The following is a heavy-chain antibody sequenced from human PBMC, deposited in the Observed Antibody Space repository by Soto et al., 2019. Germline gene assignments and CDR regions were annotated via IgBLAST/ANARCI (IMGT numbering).Heavy chain of an antibody. Sequence: EVQLVESGGGLVKPGGSLRLSCAASGLTFSNAWMSWVRQAPGKGLEWVGRVKSKTDSETTNYAAPVKGRFTISRDDSENTLYLQMNSLKTEDTAVYYCTTNVGQSSLGFGSWGQGTRVTVSS. CDR1: GLTFSNAW. V-gene: IGHV3-15*01. CDR2: VKSKTDSETT. CDR3: TTNVGQSSLGFGS. D-gene: IGHD3-16*01. J-gene: IGHJ5*02.